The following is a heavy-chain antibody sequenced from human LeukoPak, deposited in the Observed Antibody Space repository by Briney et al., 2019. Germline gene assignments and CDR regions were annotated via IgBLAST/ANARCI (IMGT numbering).Heavy chain of an antibody. CDR2: IYYSGST. CDR1: GVSISSYY. J-gene: IGHJ3*02. D-gene: IGHD4-17*01. CDR3: ARVDDYGDVDAFDI. Sequence: PSETLSLTCTVSGVSISSYYWSWIRQPPGKGLEWIGYIYYSGSTNYNPSLKSRVTISVDTSKNQFSLKLSSVTAADTAVYYCARVDDYGDVDAFDIWGQGTMVTVSS. V-gene: IGHV4-59*01.